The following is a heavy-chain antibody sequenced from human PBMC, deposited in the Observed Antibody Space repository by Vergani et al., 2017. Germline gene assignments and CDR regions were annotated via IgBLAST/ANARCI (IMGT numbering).Heavy chain of an antibody. V-gene: IGHV4-31*03. Sequence: QVQLQESGPGLVKASEILSLTCTVSGDSVISTDYHWGWIRQPPGKGLEWIGYIYYSGSTYYNPSLKGRVTIAVDTSKNQFSLKLSSVTAADTAVYYCARSFHYCAKGVCYSSVVRGLAIDIWGQGTMVTVSS. CDR1: GDSVISTDYH. CDR2: IYYSGST. J-gene: IGHJ3*02. CDR3: ARSFHYCAKGVCYSSVVRGLAIDI. D-gene: IGHD2-8*01.